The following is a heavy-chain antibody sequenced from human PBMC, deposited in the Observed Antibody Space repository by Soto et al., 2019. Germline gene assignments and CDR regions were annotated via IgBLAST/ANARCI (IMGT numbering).Heavy chain of an antibody. CDR1: GGSFSGYY. J-gene: IGHJ6*03. V-gene: IGHV4-34*01. Sequence: SETLSLTCAVYGGSFSGYYWSWIRQPPGKGLEWIGEINHSGSTNYNPSLKSRVTISVDTSKNQFSLKLSSVTAADTAVYYCARSPIAAAGTRYYMDVWGKGTTVTVSS. CDR2: INHSGST. CDR3: ARSPIAAAGTRYYMDV. D-gene: IGHD6-13*01.